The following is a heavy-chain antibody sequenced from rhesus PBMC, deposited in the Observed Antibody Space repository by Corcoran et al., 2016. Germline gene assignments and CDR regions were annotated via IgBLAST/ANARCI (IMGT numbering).Heavy chain of an antibody. Sequence: VQLVESGGGLAKPGGSLRLSCAASGFTLSGYWVHWVRQAPGKGLEWISGINSAVRSTYFADSVKGRFTISRENAKNTLFLQMDGLRAEDTAVYYCAVQYSNFGGWYFDLWGPGTPITISS. CDR3: AVQYSNFGGWYFDL. J-gene: IGHJ2*01. D-gene: IGHD4-23*01. V-gene: IGHV3-14*01. CDR2: INSAVRST. CDR1: GFTLSGYW.